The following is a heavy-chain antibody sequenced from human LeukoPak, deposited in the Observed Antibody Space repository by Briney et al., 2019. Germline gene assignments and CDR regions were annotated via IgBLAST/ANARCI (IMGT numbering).Heavy chain of an antibody. V-gene: IGHV3-48*03. J-gene: IGHJ4*02. Sequence: GGSLRLSCAASGFTFSSYEMNWVRQAPGKGLEWVSYISSSGSTIYYADSVKGRFTISRDNAKNSLYLQMNSLRAEDTAVYYCARGPAYWELPSHTFDYWGQGTLVTVSS. D-gene: IGHD1-26*01. CDR2: ISSSGSTI. CDR3: ARGPAYWELPSHTFDY. CDR1: GFTFSSYE.